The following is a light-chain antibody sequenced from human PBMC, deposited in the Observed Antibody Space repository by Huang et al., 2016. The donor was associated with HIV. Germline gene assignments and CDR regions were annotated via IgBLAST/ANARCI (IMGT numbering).Light chain of an antibody. Sequence: DIQMTQSPSSVSAAVGDRVTVTCRASQGICSWLAWYQQKPGKSPKLLMDSASSLQSGVPSRCSGMGSGTDFSLTISSLQPEDCAPYYCQQTYTFPRTFGQGTKVEIK. V-gene: IGKV1-12*01. CDR1: QGICSW. CDR3: QQTYTFPRT. CDR2: SAS. J-gene: IGKJ1*01.